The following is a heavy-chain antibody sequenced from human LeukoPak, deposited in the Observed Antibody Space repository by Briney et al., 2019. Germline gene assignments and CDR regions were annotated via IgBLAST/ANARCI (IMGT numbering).Heavy chain of an antibody. V-gene: IGHV3-30-3*01. CDR2: ISYDGSNK. D-gene: IGHD2-2*01. CDR3: ARDAYPYCSSTSCYRVSGMDV. J-gene: IGHJ6*02. CDR1: GFTFSSYA. Sequence: GGSLRLSCAASGFTFSSYAMHWVRQAPGKGLEWVAVISYDGSNKYYADSVKGRFTISRDNSKNTLYLQMNSLRAEDTAVYYCARDAYPYCSSTSCYRVSGMDVRGQGTTVTVSS.